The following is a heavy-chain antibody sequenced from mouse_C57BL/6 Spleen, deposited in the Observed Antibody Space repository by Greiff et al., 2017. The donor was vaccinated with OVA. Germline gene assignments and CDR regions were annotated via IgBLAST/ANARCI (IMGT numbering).Heavy chain of an antibody. CDR1: GFTFSSYG. D-gene: IGHD3-3*01. Sequence: EVKLMESGGDLVKPGGSLKLSCAASGFTFSSYGMSWVRQTPDKRLEWVATISSGGSYTYYPDSVKGRCTISRDKAKNTLYLQMSSLKSEDTAMYYCARWRDVNYAMDYWGQGTSVTVSS. CDR3: ARWRDVNYAMDY. CDR2: ISSGGSYT. V-gene: IGHV5-6*01. J-gene: IGHJ4*01.